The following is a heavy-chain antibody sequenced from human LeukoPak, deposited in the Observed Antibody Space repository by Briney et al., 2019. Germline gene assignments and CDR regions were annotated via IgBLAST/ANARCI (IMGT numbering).Heavy chain of an antibody. J-gene: IGHJ4*02. D-gene: IGHD6-13*01. CDR3: ARGHAGYSSSQFH. CDR2: IYPGDSDT. V-gene: IGHV5-51*01. CDR1: GYRFTSYW. Sequence: GESLKISCKGSGYRFTSYWIGWVRQVPGKGLEWMGIIYPGDSDTRYSPSFEGQVTISAEKSISTAYLQWSSLKASDTAMYYCARGHAGYSSSQFHWGQGTLVTVSS.